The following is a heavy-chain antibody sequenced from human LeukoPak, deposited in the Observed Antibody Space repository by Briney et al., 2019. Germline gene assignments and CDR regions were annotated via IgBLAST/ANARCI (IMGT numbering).Heavy chain of an antibody. CDR2: IYTSGST. D-gene: IGHD6-13*01. CDR3: ARACGGGTGYSSSWPYYYYYMDV. J-gene: IGHJ6*03. Sequence: SETLSLTCTVSGGSISSSSYYWSWIRQPAGKGLEWIGRIYTSGSTNYNPSLKSRVTMSVDTSKNQFSLKLSSVTAADTAVYYCARACGGGTGYSSSWPYYYYYMDVWGKGTTVTVSS. CDR1: GGSISSSSYY. V-gene: IGHV4-61*02.